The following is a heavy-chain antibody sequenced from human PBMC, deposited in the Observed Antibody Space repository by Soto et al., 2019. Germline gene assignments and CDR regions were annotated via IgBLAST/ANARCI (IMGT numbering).Heavy chain of an antibody. D-gene: IGHD6-13*01. Sequence: WESLKISCKGSGYSFTSYFIGWVRQMAGKGLEWMGIIYPGDSDTRYSPSFQGQVTISADKSISTAYLQWSSLRASDTAMYYCARTAAAGKYYYGVDVWGPGTTVTVSS. CDR2: IYPGDSDT. V-gene: IGHV5-51*01. CDR1: GYSFTSYF. CDR3: ARTAAAGKYYYGVDV. J-gene: IGHJ6*02.